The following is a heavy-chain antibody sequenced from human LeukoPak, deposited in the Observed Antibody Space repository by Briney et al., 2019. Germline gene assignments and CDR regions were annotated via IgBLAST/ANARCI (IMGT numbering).Heavy chain of an antibody. J-gene: IGHJ4*02. D-gene: IGHD5-24*01. V-gene: IGHV3-53*01. Sequence: GGSLRLSCAASGFTFSSYAMSWVRQAPGKGLECVSFIYSAGNTYYADSVRGRFTISRDNSKNTLYLQMNSLRAEDTAVYYCARRDGYNYYFDFWGQGTLVTVSS. CDR2: IYSAGNT. CDR3: ARRDGYNYYFDF. CDR1: GFTFSSYA.